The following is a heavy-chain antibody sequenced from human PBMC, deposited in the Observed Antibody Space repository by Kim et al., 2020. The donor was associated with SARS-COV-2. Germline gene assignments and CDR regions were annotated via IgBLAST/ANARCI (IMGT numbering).Heavy chain of an antibody. CDR1: GYTLTELS. Sequence: ASVKVSCKVSGYTLTELSMHWVRQAPGKGLEWMGGFDPEDGETIYAQKFQGRVTMTEDTSTDTAYMELSSLRSEDTAVYYCATPLYGDFYSLYFDYWGQGTLVTVSS. V-gene: IGHV1-24*01. J-gene: IGHJ4*02. CDR3: ATPLYGDFYSLYFDY. D-gene: IGHD4-17*01. CDR2: FDPEDGET.